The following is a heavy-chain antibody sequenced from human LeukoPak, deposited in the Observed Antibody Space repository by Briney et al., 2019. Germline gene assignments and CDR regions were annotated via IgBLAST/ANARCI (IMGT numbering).Heavy chain of an antibody. CDR3: ARDFTTSSTAYFQH. D-gene: IGHD6-6*01. CDR1: GGSFSSSSYY. V-gene: IGHV4-39*02. Sequence: SETLSLTCTVSGGSFSSSSYYWGWIRQPPGRGLEWIGTIYYTGSTYHNPSLKSRVTTSVDTSKNQFSLKLSSVTAADTAVYYCARDFTTSSTAYFQHWGQGTLVTVSS. CDR2: IYYTGST. J-gene: IGHJ1*01.